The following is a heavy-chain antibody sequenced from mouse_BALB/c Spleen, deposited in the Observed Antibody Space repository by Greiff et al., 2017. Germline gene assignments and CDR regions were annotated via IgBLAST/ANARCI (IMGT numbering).Heavy chain of an antibody. V-gene: IGHV1S127*01. CDR1: GYTFTSYW. CDR3: TREENGNYYAMDY. J-gene: IGHJ4*01. CDR2: IDPSDSYT. D-gene: IGHD2-1*01. Sequence: QVQLQQPGAELVKPGASVKMSCKASGYTFTSYWMHWVKQRPGQGLEWIGVIDPSDSYTSYNQKFKGKATLTVDTSSSTAYMQLSSLTSEDSAVYYCTREENGNYYAMDYWGQGTSVTVSS.